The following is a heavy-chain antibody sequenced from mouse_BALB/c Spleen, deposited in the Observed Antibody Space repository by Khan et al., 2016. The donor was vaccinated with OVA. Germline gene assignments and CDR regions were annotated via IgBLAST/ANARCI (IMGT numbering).Heavy chain of an antibody. J-gene: IGHJ4*01. CDR1: GYTFTTAG. Sequence: QIQLVQSGPELKKPGETVRISCKASGYTFTTAGIQWVQKMPGKGLKWIGWINTHSGVPKYAEDFKGRFAFSLEISVNTAYLQITNLKNEDTATYCCARGGASCYRNYGGAMEYWGQGTSVTVSS. V-gene: IGHV9-4*02. CDR3: ARGGASCYRNYGGAMEY. CDR2: INTHSGVP. D-gene: IGHD2-5*01.